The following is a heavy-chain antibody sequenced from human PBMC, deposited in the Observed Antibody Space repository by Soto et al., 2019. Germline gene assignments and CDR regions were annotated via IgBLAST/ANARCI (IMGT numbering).Heavy chain of an antibody. Sequence: EVQLVESGGGLVQPGESLRLSCAASGFTFSSYWMHWVRQASGKGLVWVSRINSDGSSTSYAGSVKGRFTISRDNAKNTLYLQMNSLRAEDTAVYYCVRTSLVVAAATREDYWGQGTLVTVS. CDR3: VRTSLVVAAATREDY. V-gene: IGHV3-74*01. J-gene: IGHJ4*02. D-gene: IGHD2-15*01. CDR1: GFTFSSYW. CDR2: INSDGSST.